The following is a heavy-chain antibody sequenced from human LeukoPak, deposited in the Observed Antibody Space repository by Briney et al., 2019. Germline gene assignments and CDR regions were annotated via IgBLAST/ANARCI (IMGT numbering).Heavy chain of an antibody. Sequence: GGSLRLSCAASGFTFSSHWMSWVRQAPGKGLEWVANIKQDGSEKYYVDSVKGRFTISRDNAKNSLYLQMNSLRAEDTAVYYCARVTRHYYDSSGYYYAFVSDAFDIWGQGTMVTVSS. J-gene: IGHJ3*02. CDR1: GFTFSSHW. CDR2: IKQDGSEK. V-gene: IGHV3-7*01. CDR3: ARVTRHYYDSSGYYYAFVSDAFDI. D-gene: IGHD3-22*01.